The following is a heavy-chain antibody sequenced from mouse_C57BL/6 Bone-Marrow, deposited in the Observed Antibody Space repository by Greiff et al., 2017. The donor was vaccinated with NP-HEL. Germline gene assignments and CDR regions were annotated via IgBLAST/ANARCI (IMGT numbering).Heavy chain of an antibody. CDR3: AREGDWDWYFDV. Sequence: QVQLKQSGAELARPGASVKLSCKASGYTFTSYGISWVKQRTGQGLEWIGEIYPRSGNTYYNEKFKGKATLTADKSSSTAYMELRSLTSEDSAVYFCAREGDWDWYFDVWGTGTTVTVSS. D-gene: IGHD4-1*01. J-gene: IGHJ1*03. CDR1: GYTFTSYG. CDR2: IYPRSGNT. V-gene: IGHV1-81*01.